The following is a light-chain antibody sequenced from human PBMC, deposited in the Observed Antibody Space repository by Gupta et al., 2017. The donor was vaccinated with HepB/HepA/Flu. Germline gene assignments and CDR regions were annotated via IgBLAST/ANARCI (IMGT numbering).Light chain of an antibody. CDR2: SDD. J-gene: IGLJ1*01. Sequence: QSLLTQPPSASGPPGQRVTLSCSVRRSNIGSNIVNWYQRPPGAAPKLIIYSDDQRPSGVPARFSGSKSGTSSSLAISGLQSEDEADYYCAAWDDSLNGRYVFGTGTTVTLL. CDR3: AAWDDSLNGRYV. CDR1: RSNIGSNI. V-gene: IGLV1-44*01.